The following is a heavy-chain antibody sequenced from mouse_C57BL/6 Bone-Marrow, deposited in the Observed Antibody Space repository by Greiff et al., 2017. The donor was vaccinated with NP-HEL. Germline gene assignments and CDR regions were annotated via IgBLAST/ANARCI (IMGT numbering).Heavy chain of an antibody. J-gene: IGHJ1*03. CDR1: GYSFTDYN. CDR2: INPNYGTT. V-gene: IGHV1-39*01. CDR3: ALITTVVEYFDV. D-gene: IGHD1-1*01. Sequence: LQESGPELVKPGASVKISCKASGYSFTDYNMNWVKQSNGKSLEWIGVINPNYGTTSYNQKFKGKATLTVDQSSSTTYMQLNSLTSEDSAVYYCALITTVVEYFDVWGTGTTVTVSS.